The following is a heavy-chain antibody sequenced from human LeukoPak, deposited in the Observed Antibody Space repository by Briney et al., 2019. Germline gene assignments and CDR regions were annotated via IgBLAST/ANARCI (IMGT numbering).Heavy chain of an antibody. CDR1: GFTFSSYA. V-gene: IGHV3-30*04. D-gene: IGHD3-10*01. CDR3: ARDSTLWFGEGYFDY. CDR2: ISYDGSNK. Sequence: PGTSLRLSCAASGFTFSSYAMHWVRQAPDKGLEWVAVISYDGSNKYYADSVKGRFTTSRDNSKNTLYLQMNSLRAEDTAVYYCARDSTLWFGEGYFDYWGQGTLVTVSS. J-gene: IGHJ4*02.